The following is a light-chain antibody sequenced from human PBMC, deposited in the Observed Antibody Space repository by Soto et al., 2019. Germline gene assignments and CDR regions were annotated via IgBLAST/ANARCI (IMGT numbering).Light chain of an antibody. CDR1: QSVNSNY. CDR2: GAY. Sequence: DIVLTQSPGTLSLSPGERATLSCRASQSVNSNYLAWYQQKPGHVPRPLIYGAYIRAAGVPGRLSGSGSGTDFTLTISRLEPEDYAVYYCQQYGTSPHTFGQGTKLEIK. V-gene: IGKV3-20*01. J-gene: IGKJ2*01. CDR3: QQYGTSPHT.